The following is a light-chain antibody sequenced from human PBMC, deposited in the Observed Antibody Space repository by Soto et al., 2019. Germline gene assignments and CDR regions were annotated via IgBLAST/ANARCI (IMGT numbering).Light chain of an antibody. J-gene: IGKJ1*01. CDR1: QSIGRW. CDR3: QQYYSYWT. Sequence: DTKMIHSPFTLSACVGDTVTVTCRASQSIGRWLAWYQQKPGKAPKLLIFDASTLENGVPARFSGGRSGPEFSLTLSSMQPDDFATDYCQQYYSYWTFGQVTKVDI. V-gene: IGKV1-5*01. CDR2: DAS.